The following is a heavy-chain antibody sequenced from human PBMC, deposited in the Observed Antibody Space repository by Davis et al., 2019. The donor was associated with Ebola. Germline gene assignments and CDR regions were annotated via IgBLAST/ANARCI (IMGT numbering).Heavy chain of an antibody. CDR3: ARSYYDSMDV. CDR1: GFSFSSYG. Sequence: PGGSLRLSCEASGFSFSSYGMHWVRQAPGKGLEWVAVIWNDGSNKYSGDSVKGRFTISRDHSKNTLYLQMNNLRAEDTAVYYCARSYYDSMDVWGQGTTVTVSS. D-gene: IGHD3-22*01. V-gene: IGHV3-33*01. J-gene: IGHJ6*02. CDR2: IWNDGSNK.